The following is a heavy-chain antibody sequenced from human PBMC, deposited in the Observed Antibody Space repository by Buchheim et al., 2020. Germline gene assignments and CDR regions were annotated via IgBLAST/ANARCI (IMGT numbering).Heavy chain of an antibody. CDR2: IYYSGST. Sequence: QVQLQESGPGLVKPSQTLSLTCTVSGGSISSGDYYWSWIHQPPGKGLEWIGYIYYSGSTYYNPSLKRRVTISVDTSKNQFSLKLSSVTAADTAVYYCRGLDYDFWSGGGYFDYWGQGTL. V-gene: IGHV4-30-4*01. J-gene: IGHJ4*02. CDR1: GGSISSGDYY. D-gene: IGHD3-3*01. CDR3: RGLDYDFWSGGGYFDY.